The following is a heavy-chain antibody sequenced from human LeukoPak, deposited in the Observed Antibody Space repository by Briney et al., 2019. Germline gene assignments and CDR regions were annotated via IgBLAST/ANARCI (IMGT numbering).Heavy chain of an antibody. J-gene: IGHJ4*02. CDR3: AKAADILTGFDS. V-gene: IGHV3-9*01. CDR2: ISWNSGSI. CDR1: GFTFDDYA. D-gene: IGHD3-9*01. Sequence: GGSLRLSCAASGFTFDDYAMHWVRQAPGKGLEWVSSISWNSGSIGYADSVKGRFTISRDSAKNSLSLQMNSLRAEDTALYYCAKAADILTGFDSWGQGTLVTVSS.